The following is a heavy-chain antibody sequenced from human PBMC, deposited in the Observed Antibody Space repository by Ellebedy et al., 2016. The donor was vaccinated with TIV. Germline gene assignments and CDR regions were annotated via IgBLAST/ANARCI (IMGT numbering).Heavy chain of an antibody. J-gene: IGHJ4*02. CDR2: IFWNDDE. Sequence: SGPTLVKPTQTLTLTCTFSGFSLTTIGVGVGWIRQPPGKALECLALIFWNDDERYSPSLKTRLTISKDTSKNQVVLTMTNMDPVDTATYYCARGNTRDYFDYWGQGTLVTVSS. CDR3: ARGNTRDYFDY. CDR1: GFSLTTIGVG. D-gene: IGHD2-2*02. V-gene: IGHV2-5*01.